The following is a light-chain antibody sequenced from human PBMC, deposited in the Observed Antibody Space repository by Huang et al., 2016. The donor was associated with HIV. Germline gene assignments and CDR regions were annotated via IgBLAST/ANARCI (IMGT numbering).Light chain of an antibody. V-gene: IGKV3-20*01. CDR3: QQYGISPFT. CDR2: GTS. CDR1: QSVGSTY. J-gene: IGKJ3*01. Sequence: EVVLTQSPGTLSLSPGERASLSCRASQSVGSTYLTWFQQKPGQAPRLLIFGTSSRHTGIPDRFSGSGSGTDFTLTISRLEPEDFAVYYCQQYGISPFTFGPGTKVDI.